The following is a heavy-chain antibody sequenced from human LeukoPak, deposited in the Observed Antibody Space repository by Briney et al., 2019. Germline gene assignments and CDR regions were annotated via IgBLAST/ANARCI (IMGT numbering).Heavy chain of an antibody. Sequence: GGSLRLSCAASGFTFNTYAMSWVRQAPGKGLEWVSGISGSGGNTYYADSVKGRFTISRDNSKNTLYLQMNSLRAEGTAVYYCAKDGKTRNWNYFQAKPVYWGQGTLVTVSS. J-gene: IGHJ4*02. CDR1: GFTFNTYA. CDR3: AKDGKTRNWNYFQAKPVY. D-gene: IGHD1-7*01. CDR2: ISGSGGNT. V-gene: IGHV3-23*01.